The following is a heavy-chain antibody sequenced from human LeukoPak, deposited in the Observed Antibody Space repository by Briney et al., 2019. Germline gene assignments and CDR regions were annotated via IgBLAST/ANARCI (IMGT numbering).Heavy chain of an antibody. Sequence: ASVKVSCKASGYTFTGYYMHWVRQAPGQGLEWMGWINPNSGGTNYAQKFQGRVTMTRDTSVTTAYMELTSLRSDDTAVYYCARDLFYSVSGTYYNVGRVFNYWGQGTLVTVSS. CDR2: INPNSGGT. CDR1: GYTFTGYY. J-gene: IGHJ4*02. V-gene: IGHV1-2*02. CDR3: ARDLFYSVSGTYYNVGRVFNY. D-gene: IGHD3-10*01.